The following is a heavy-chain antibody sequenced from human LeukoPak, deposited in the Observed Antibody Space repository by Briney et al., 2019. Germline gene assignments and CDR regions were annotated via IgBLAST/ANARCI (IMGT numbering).Heavy chain of an antibody. CDR3: ASHMVRGRYNWFDP. D-gene: IGHD3-10*01. V-gene: IGHV1-8*01. J-gene: IGHJ5*02. CDR2: MNPNSGNT. CDR1: GYTFTSYD. Sequence: GASVRVSCKASGYTFTSYDINWVRQATGQGLEWMGWMNPNSGNTGYAQKFQGRVTMTRNTSISTAYMELSSLRSEDTAVYYCASHMVRGRYNWFDPWGQGTLVTVSS.